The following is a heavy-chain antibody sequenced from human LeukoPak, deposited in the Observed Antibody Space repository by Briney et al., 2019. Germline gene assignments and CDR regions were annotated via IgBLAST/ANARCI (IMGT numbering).Heavy chain of an antibody. J-gene: IGHJ5*02. CDR1: GFTFSSYC. V-gene: IGHV3-7*04. D-gene: IGHD3-10*01. CDR3: AGGDYYGSGSARRHWFDP. Sequence: GGSPRLSCSASGFTFSSYCMNWVRQAPGKGLEWVANIEQHGNEKYYMDSVKGRFTISRDNAKNSLYLEMNSLRAEDTAVYYCAGGDYYGSGSARRHWFDPWGQGTLVTVSS. CDR2: IEQHGNEK.